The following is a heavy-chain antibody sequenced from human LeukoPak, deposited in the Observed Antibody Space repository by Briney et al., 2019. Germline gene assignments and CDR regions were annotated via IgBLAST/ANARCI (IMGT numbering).Heavy chain of an antibody. CDR3: ARVTVTTEFDC. V-gene: IGHV1-2*02. J-gene: IGHJ4*02. D-gene: IGHD4-17*01. CDR1: GYTFTGCF. CDR2: INPNSGGT. Sequence: GASVKVSCKTSGYTFTGCFMHWVRQAPGQGLEWMGWINPNSGGTYYAQKFEGRVTLTRDTSISTAYMELSRLRSDDTAFYYCARVTVTTEFDCWGQGTLLTVSS.